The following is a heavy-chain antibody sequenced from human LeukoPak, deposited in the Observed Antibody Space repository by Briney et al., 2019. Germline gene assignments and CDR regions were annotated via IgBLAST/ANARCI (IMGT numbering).Heavy chain of an antibody. J-gene: IGHJ4*02. V-gene: IGHV3-30*02. CDR2: IRYDRRSK. Sequence: GGFLRLSCAASRFTFSSYGMHWVRQAPGKGLEWVSFIRYDRRSKYYADSVKGRFTISRDNSKNTLYLQMNSLRVEDTAVYYCAKDQDLYCSGGSCYSTLDYWGQGTLVTVSS. CDR1: RFTFSSYG. D-gene: IGHD2-15*01. CDR3: AKDQDLYCSGGSCYSTLDY.